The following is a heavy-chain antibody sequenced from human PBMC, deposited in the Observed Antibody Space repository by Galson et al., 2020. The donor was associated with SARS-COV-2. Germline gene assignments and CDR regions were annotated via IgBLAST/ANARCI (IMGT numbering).Heavy chain of an antibody. Sequence: GESLKISCAASGFTFSNYVMSWVRPAPGRGLEWVSALTGSSDSTYYADSVKGRFTVSRDNSYNMFYLQMNSLRAEDSAVYYCAKGSTAARPYFFDYWGRGTLVTVSS. J-gene: IGHJ4*02. CDR3: AKGSTAARPYFFDY. V-gene: IGHV3-23*01. CDR2: LTGSSDST. CDR1: GFTFSNYV. D-gene: IGHD6-6*01.